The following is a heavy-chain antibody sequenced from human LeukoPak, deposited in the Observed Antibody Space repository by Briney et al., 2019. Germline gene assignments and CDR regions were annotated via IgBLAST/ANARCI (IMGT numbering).Heavy chain of an antibody. CDR1: GYTFTNYA. CDR2: INTGNGNT. Sequence: ASVKVSCKASGYTFTNYAMHWVRQAPGQRLEWMGWINTGNGNTKCSQEFQGRVTITRDTSANTAYMELSSLRSEDMAVYYCARAVKYRSGPLTDLLPYYFDYWGQGTLVTVSS. D-gene: IGHD6-19*01. CDR3: ARAVKYRSGPLTDLLPYYFDY. V-gene: IGHV1-3*03. J-gene: IGHJ4*02.